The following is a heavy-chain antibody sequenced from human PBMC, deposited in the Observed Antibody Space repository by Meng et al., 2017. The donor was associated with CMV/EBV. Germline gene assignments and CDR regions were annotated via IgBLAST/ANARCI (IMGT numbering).Heavy chain of an antibody. J-gene: IGHJ5*02. Sequence: SETLSLTCTVSGGSVSSGSYYWSWIRQPPGKGLEWIGYIYYSGSTNYNPSLKSRVTISVDTSKNQFSLKLTSVTAADTAVFYCARQGDESSGWYAGFDPWGQGTLVTVSS. CDR1: GGSVSSGSYY. D-gene: IGHD6-19*01. V-gene: IGHV4-61*01. CDR3: ARQGDESSGWYAGFDP. CDR2: IYYSGST.